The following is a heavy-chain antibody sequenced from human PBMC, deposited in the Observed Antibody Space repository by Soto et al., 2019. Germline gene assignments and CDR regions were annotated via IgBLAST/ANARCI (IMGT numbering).Heavy chain of an antibody. D-gene: IGHD5-18*01. V-gene: IGHV3-43*01. CDR2: ISWDGGST. Sequence: VQLVESGGVVVQPGGSLRLSCAASGFTFDDYTMHWVRQAPGKGLEWVSLISWDGGSTYYADSVKGRFTISRDNSKNSLYLQMNSLRTEDTVLYYCAKDSNRGYSYGYYFDYWGQGTLVTVSS. J-gene: IGHJ4*02. CDR3: AKDSNRGYSYGYYFDY. CDR1: GFTFDDYT.